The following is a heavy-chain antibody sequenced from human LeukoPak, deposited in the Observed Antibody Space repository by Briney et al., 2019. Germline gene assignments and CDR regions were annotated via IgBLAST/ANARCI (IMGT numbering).Heavy chain of an antibody. CDR2: IYSGGTI. CDR1: GFPVSSNF. J-gene: IGHJ5*02. Sequence: PGGSLRLSCAASGFPVSSNFMTWVRQAPGKGLEWVSFIYSGGTIYYAASMKGRFTISRDNSKNTLYLQMNILRAEDTAVYYCAIYFGRSWGQGTLVTVSS. CDR3: AIYFGRS. D-gene: IGHD3-10*01. V-gene: IGHV3-53*01.